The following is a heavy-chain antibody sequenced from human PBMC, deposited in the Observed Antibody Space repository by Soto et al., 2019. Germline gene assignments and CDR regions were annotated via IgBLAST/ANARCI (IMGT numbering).Heavy chain of an antibody. CDR2: IIPIFGTA. J-gene: IGHJ6*01. V-gene: IGHV1-69*13. CDR3: AREVVRGVIITGYYYGMDV. CDR1: GGTFSSYA. Sequence: GGSGKGCXKSCGGTFSSYAISWVRQAPGQVLEWMGGIIPIFGTANYAQKFQGRVTITADESTSTAYMELSSLRSEDTAVDYCAREVVRGVIITGYYYGMDVWGQGTTVTVSS. D-gene: IGHD3-10*01.